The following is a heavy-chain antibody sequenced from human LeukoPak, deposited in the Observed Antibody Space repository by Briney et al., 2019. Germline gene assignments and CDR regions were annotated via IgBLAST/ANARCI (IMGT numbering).Heavy chain of an antibody. Sequence: PGGSLRLSCAASGFTFSSYWMSWVRQAPGKGLEWVANIKQDGSEKNYVDSVKGRFTISRDNAKNSLELQMNSPRDEDTAVYYCARAGGYASSWAYWGQGTLVTVSS. V-gene: IGHV3-7*01. J-gene: IGHJ4*02. CDR1: GFTFSSYW. D-gene: IGHD5-12*01. CDR3: ARAGGYASSWAY. CDR2: IKQDGSEK.